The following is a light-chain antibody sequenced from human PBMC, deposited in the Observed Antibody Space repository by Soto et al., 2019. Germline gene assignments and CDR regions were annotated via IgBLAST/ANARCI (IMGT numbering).Light chain of an antibody. CDR1: QSISDS. CDR3: QHYNGYWT. J-gene: IGKJ1*01. V-gene: IGKV1-5*03. CDR2: EAS. Sequence: DIQMTQSPSTLSASVGDRVTITCRASQSISDSLAWYQQKPGKAPKLLIYEASSLKSGVPSRFSDRGSGTDYTLSISSLQTDDFATYYCQHYNGYWTFGQGTKVEIK.